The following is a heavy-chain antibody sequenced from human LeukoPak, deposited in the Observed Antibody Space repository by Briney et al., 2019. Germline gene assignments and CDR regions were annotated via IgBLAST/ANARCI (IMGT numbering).Heavy chain of an antibody. CDR1: GGSFSGYY. CDR2: INHSGST. Sequence: SETLSLTCAVYGGSFSGYYWSWIRQPPGKGLEWIGEINHSGSTNYNPSLKSRVTISVDRSKNQFSLQLSSVTAADTAVYYCARAPRVYYYDSSGYLYYFYMDVWGKGTTVTISS. CDR3: ARAPRVYYYDSSGYLYYFYMDV. J-gene: IGHJ6*03. V-gene: IGHV4-34*01. D-gene: IGHD3-22*01.